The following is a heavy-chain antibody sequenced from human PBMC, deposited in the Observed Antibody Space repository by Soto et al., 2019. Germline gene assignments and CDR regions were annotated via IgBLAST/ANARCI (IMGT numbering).Heavy chain of an antibody. CDR3: AREQIQGRYYYDSSGYFDY. D-gene: IGHD3-22*01. CDR2: ISAYNGNT. Sequence: ASVKGSCKASGYTFTSYGISWGRQAPGQGLEWMGWISAYNGNTNYAQKLQGRVTMTTDTSTSTAYMELRSLRSDDTAVYYCAREQIQGRYYYDSSGYFDYWGQGTLVTVSS. J-gene: IGHJ4*02. CDR1: GYTFTSYG. V-gene: IGHV1-18*01.